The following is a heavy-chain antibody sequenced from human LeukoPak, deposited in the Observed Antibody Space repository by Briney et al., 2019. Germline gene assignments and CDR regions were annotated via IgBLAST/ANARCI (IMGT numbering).Heavy chain of an antibody. CDR1: GFTFSSYA. J-gene: IGHJ4*02. CDR2: ISASGGST. V-gene: IGHV3-23*01. D-gene: IGHD6-19*01. Sequence: PGGSLRLSCAASGFTFSSYAMAWVRQAPGKGLEWVSAISASGGSTYYADSVKGRFTISRDNSENTLYLQMNSLRAEDTAVFYCAKDPFIAVAVNIDYWGQGTLVTVSS. CDR3: AKDPFIAVAVNIDY.